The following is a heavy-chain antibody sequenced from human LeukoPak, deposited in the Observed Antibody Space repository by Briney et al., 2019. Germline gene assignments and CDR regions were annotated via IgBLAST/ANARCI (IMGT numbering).Heavy chain of an antibody. CDR3: AREYPGWFDP. CDR2: IYYSGST. V-gene: IGHV4-59*01. D-gene: IGHD2-2*01. J-gene: IGHJ5*02. CDR1: GGSISSYY. Sequence: SETLFLTCTVSGGSISSYYWSWIRQPPGKGLEWIGYIYYSGSTNYNPSLKSRVTISVDTSKNRFSLKLSSVTAADTAVYYCAREYPGWFDPWGQGTLVTVSS.